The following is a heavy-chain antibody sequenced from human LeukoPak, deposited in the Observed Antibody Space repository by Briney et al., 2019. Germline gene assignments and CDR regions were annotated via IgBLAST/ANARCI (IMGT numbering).Heavy chain of an antibody. CDR3: AKCRGYYYDSSGYYLDY. J-gene: IGHJ4*02. CDR1: GFTFSSYG. V-gene: IGHV3-30*18. CDR2: ISYDGSNK. D-gene: IGHD3-22*01. Sequence: GRSLRLSCAASGFTFSSYGMHWVRQAPGKGLEWVAVISYDGSNKYYADSVKGRFTISRDNSKNTLYLQMNSLRAEDTAVYYCAKCRGYYYDSSGYYLDYWGQGTLVTVSS.